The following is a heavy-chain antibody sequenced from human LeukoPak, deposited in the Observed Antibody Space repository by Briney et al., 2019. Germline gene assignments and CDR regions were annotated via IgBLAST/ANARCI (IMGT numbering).Heavy chain of an antibody. V-gene: IGHV3-15*01. Sequence: GGSLRLSCAASGFTFSSYWMSWVRQAPGKGLEWVGRIKSKTDGGTTDYAAPVKGRFTISRDDSKNTLYLQMNSLKTEDTAVYYCTTYYDSSGYEFDYWGQGTLVTVSS. CDR1: GFTFSSYW. D-gene: IGHD3-22*01. J-gene: IGHJ4*02. CDR2: IKSKTDGGTT. CDR3: TTYYDSSGYEFDY.